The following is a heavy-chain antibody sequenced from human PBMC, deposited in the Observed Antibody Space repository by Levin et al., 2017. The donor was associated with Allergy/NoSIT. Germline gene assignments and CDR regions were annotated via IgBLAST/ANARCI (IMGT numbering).Heavy chain of an antibody. CDR1: GYTFTSYG. V-gene: IGHV1-18*01. CDR3: ARDLAVHGAVAGIRFDP. D-gene: IGHD6-19*01. Sequence: ASVKVSCKASGYTFTSYGISWVRQAPGQGLEWMGWISAYNGNTNYAQKLQGRVTMTTDTSTSTAYMELRSLRSDDTAVYYCARDLAVHGAVAGIRFDPWGQGTLVTVSS. J-gene: IGHJ5*02. CDR2: ISAYNGNT.